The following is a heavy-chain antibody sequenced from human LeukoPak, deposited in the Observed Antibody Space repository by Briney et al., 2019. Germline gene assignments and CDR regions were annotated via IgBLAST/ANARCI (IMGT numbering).Heavy chain of an antibody. J-gene: IGHJ5*02. CDR1: GGSISSSSYY. Sequence: SETLSLTCTVSGGSISSSSYYWGWIRQPPGKGLEWIGSIYYSGSTYYNPSLKSRVTISVDTSKNQFSLKLSSVTAADTAVYYCARVVITMIVVVSCWFDPWGQGTLVTVSS. V-gene: IGHV4-39*07. CDR3: ARVVITMIVVVSCWFDP. D-gene: IGHD3-22*01. CDR2: IYYSGST.